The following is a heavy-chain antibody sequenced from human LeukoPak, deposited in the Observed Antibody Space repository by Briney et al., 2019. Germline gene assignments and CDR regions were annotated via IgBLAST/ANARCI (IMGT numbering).Heavy chain of an antibody. CDR3: AKIDYGGSD. Sequence: GGSLRLSCAASGFTFSSYWMHWVRQGPGKGLEWVSGISWNSVSTDYADSVKGRFTISRDNAKNSLYLQMNNLRPEDTALYYCAKIDYGGSDWGQGTLVTVSS. D-gene: IGHD4-23*01. CDR2: ISWNSVST. V-gene: IGHV3-9*01. J-gene: IGHJ4*02. CDR1: GFTFSSYW.